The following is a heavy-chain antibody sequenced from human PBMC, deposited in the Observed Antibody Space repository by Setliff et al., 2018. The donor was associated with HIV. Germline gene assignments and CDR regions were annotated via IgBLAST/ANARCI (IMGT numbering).Heavy chain of an antibody. J-gene: IGHJ3*01. CDR1: GVSISAYY. CDR2: GYYSGTT. CDR3: ARGAGLYGDYHVY. V-gene: IGHV4-59*01. D-gene: IGHD4-17*01. Sequence: PSETLSLTCTVSGVSISAYYWNWIRQSPGKGLEWIDFGYYSGTTYYNPSLKSRVTISVDTSKNHFSLKLTSVTAADTAVYYCARGAGLYGDYHVYWGQGQWSPSPQ.